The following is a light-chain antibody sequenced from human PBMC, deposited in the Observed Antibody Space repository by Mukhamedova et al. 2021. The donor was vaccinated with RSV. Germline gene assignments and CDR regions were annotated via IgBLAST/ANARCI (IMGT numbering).Light chain of an antibody. CDR2: AAS. CDR3: QQYDHVPLT. Sequence: DIANYLNWYQQKPGQAPKLLIYAASTLEAGVPSRFSGAGSGTDFNLVISSLQPEDFATYYCQQYDHVPLTFGGGTKVDIK. V-gene: IGKV1-33*01. CDR1: DIANY. J-gene: IGKJ4*01.